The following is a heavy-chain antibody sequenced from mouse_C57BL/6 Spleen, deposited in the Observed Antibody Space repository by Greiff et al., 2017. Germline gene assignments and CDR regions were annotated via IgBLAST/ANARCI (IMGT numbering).Heavy chain of an antibody. Sequence: QVQLQQPGAELVRPGSSVTLSCKASGYTFTSYWMHWVKQRPIQGLEWIGNIDPSDSETHYNQKFKDKATLTVDKSSSTAYMQLSSLTSEDSAVYYCARAPDGYYNFDYWGQGTTLTVSS. D-gene: IGHD2-3*01. CDR1: GYTFTSYW. J-gene: IGHJ2*01. CDR3: ARAPDGYYNFDY. V-gene: IGHV1-52*01. CDR2: IDPSDSET.